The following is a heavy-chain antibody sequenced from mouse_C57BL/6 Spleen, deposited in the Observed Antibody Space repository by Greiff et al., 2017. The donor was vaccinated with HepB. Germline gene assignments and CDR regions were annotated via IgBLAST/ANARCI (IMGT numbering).Heavy chain of an antibody. CDR1: GYTFTSYG. V-gene: IGHV1-81*01. CDR3: ARDDGYFDY. CDR2: IYPRSGNT. Sequence: QVQLKESGAELARPGASVKLSCKASGYTFTSYGISWVKQRTGQGLEWIGEIYPRSGNTYYNEKFKGKATLTADKSSSTAYMELRSLTAEDSAVYVCARDDGYFDYRGPGTTLTFS. D-gene: IGHD2-3*01. J-gene: IGHJ2*01.